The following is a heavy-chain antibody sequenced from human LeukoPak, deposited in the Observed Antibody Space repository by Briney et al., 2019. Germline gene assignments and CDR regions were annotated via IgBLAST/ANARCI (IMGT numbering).Heavy chain of an antibody. Sequence: PGGSLRLSCAASGFTFSSYWMSWVRQAPGKGLEWVANIKQDGSEKYYVDSVKGRFTISRDNAKNSLYLQMNSLRAEDTAVYYCARDGVFPIQDAFDIWGQGTMVTVSP. CDR2: IKQDGSEK. CDR1: GFTFSSYW. V-gene: IGHV3-7*01. D-gene: IGHD2-21*01. J-gene: IGHJ3*02. CDR3: ARDGVFPIQDAFDI.